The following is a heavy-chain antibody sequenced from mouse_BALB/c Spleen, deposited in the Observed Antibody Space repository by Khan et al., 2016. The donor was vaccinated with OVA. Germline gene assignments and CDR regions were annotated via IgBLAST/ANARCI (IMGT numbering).Heavy chain of an antibody. J-gene: IGHJ3*01. CDR3: ARGGYGSLAY. CDR1: GYTFTSYW. D-gene: IGHD2-10*02. V-gene: IGHV1S81*02. Sequence: VQLVESGAELVKPGASVKLSCEASGYTFTSYWMHWVKQRPGQGLDWIGYINPSDGRTHYNEQFKNKATLTVDTSSKTAFMQLSSLTSEDSAVYYCARGGYGSLAYWGQGTLVTVSA. CDR2: INPSDGRT.